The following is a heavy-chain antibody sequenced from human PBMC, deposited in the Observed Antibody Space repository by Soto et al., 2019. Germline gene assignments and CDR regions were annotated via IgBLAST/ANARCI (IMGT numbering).Heavy chain of an antibody. V-gene: IGHV3-30*18. D-gene: IGHD1-20*01. CDR1: GFTFSSSG. CDR2: ISYDGTNK. Sequence: GGSLRLSCAASGFTFSSSGMHWVRQAPGKGLEWVAVISYDGTNKYYADSVKGRFTISRDNSKNTLYLQMNSLRAEDTGVYYCAKEFHTWNYFDYWGQGTLVTVS. CDR3: AKEFHTWNYFDY. J-gene: IGHJ4*02.